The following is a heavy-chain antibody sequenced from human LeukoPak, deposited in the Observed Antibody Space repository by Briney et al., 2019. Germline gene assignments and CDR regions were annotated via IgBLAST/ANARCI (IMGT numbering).Heavy chain of an antibody. CDR3: ATMPTVTTSGGGG. D-gene: IGHD4-17*01. Sequence: ASVKVSCKASGYTFTSYAMHWVRQAPGQRLEWMGWINAGNGNTKYSRKFQGRVTITRDTSASTAYMELSSLRSEDTAVYYCATMPTVTTSGGGGWGQGTLVTVSS. CDR1: GYTFTSYA. CDR2: INAGNGNT. J-gene: IGHJ4*02. V-gene: IGHV1-3*01.